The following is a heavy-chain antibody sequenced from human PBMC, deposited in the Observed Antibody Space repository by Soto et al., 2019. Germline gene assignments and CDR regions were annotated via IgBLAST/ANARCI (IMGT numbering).Heavy chain of an antibody. Sequence: EVQLVESGGGLVQPGGSLRLSCAASGFTVSSNYMSWVRQARGKGLEWVSVIYSGGSTYYADSVKGRFTISRDNSKNTLYLQMNSLRAEDTAVYYCASGTTVTTWSDYWGQGTLVTVSS. CDR1: GFTVSSNY. CDR3: ASGTTVTTWSDY. CDR2: IYSGGST. D-gene: IGHD4-17*01. V-gene: IGHV3-66*01. J-gene: IGHJ4*02.